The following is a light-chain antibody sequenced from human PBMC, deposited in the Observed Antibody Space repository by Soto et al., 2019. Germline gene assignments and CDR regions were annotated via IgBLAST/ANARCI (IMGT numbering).Light chain of an antibody. Sequence: QSDLTQPPSASGSPGQSVTISCTGTSSDVGNYNYVSWYQQYPGKAPKLMIYEVNKRPPGVPDRFSGSKSGNTASLTVSGLQAEDEADYYCTSYAAGKNVVFGGGTKVTVL. CDR1: SSDVGNYNY. CDR3: TSYAAGKNVV. V-gene: IGLV2-8*01. J-gene: IGLJ2*01. CDR2: EVN.